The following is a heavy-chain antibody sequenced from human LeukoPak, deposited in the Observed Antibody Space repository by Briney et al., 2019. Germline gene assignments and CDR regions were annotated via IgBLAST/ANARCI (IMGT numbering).Heavy chain of an antibody. J-gene: IGHJ4*02. CDR1: GYTFTAYY. CDR2: INCNSGGT. V-gene: IGHV1-2*04. Sequence: ASVKVSCKASGYTFTAYYIHWVRQAPGQGLEWMGWINCNSGGTNYAQKFQGSVTMTRDTSISTAYMELSSLTSDDTAVYYCARAKGSIAGAAISSSDYWGQGTLVTVSS. CDR3: ARAKGSIAGAAISSSDY. D-gene: IGHD6-13*01.